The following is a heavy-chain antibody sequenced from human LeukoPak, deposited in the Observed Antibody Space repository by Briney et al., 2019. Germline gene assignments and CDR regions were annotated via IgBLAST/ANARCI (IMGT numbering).Heavy chain of an antibody. CDR1: GFTFNNYW. CDR3: ARAATGSIDY. Sequence: GGSLRLSCAASGFTFNNYWMHWVRQAPGKGLVWVSRINLDGSTTTYADSVKGRYTISRDNAKNTLYLQMNSLRAEDTAVYYCARAATGSIDYWGQGTLVTVSS. CDR2: INLDGSTT. V-gene: IGHV3-74*01. J-gene: IGHJ4*02. D-gene: IGHD1-1*01.